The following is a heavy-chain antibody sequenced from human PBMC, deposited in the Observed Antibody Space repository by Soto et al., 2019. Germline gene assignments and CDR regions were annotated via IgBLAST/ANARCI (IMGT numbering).Heavy chain of an antibody. J-gene: IGHJ4*02. V-gene: IGHV2-5*02. CDR3: AHRPDYGDYGYFDY. CDR2: IYWDDDK. Sequence: QITLKESGPTLVKPTQTLTLTCTFSGFSLSTSGVGVGWIRQPPGKALEWLALIYWDDDKRYSPSLKSRLTITKDTSKNQVVLTMTNMDPVDTATYYCAHRPDYGDYGYFDYWGQRTLVTVSS. D-gene: IGHD4-17*01. CDR1: GFSLSTSGVG.